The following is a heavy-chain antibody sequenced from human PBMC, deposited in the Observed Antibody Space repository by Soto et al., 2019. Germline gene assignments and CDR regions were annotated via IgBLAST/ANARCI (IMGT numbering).Heavy chain of an antibody. CDR2: IIPIFGTA. CDR3: AREMKIVVVPAAIPAGYYYYYGMDV. CDR1: GGTFSSYA. D-gene: IGHD2-2*01. J-gene: IGHJ6*02. Sequence: SVKVSCKASGGTFSSYAISWVRQAPGQGLEWMGGIIPIFGTANYAQKFQGRVTITADESTSTAYMELSSLRSEDTAVYYCAREMKIVVVPAAIPAGYYYYYGMDVWG. V-gene: IGHV1-69*13.